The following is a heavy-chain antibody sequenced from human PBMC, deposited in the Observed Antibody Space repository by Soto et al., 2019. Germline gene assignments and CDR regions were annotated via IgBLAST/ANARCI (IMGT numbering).Heavy chain of an antibody. Sequence: QVQLVQSGAEVKQPGSSVQVACKASGGTFTTYTISWVRQAPGQGLEWMGGIIPVFGTAHYAQNFQGRVTISADEATSKASLELSSLRSEDTAVYYCARYSSGWYISYGMDIWGQGTTVTVSS. CDR2: IIPVFGTA. J-gene: IGHJ6*02. CDR3: ARYSSGWYISYGMDI. V-gene: IGHV1-69*01. D-gene: IGHD6-19*01. CDR1: GGTFTTYT.